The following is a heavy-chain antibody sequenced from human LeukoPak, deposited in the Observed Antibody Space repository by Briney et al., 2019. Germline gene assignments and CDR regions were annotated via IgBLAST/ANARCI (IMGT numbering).Heavy chain of an antibody. Sequence: ASVKVSCKASGYTFTSYAMNWVRQAPGQGLEWMGWINTNTGNPTYAQGFTGRFVFSLDTSVSTAYLQISSLKAEDTAVYYCAKDFLPYDGNGNWLDPWGQGTLVTVSS. CDR1: GYTFTSYA. V-gene: IGHV7-4-1*02. CDR2: INTNTGNP. CDR3: AKDFLPYDGNGNWLDP. J-gene: IGHJ5*02. D-gene: IGHD3-16*01.